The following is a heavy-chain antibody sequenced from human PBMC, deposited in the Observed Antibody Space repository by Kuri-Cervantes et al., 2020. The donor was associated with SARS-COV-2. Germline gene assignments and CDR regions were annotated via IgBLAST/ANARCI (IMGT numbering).Heavy chain of an antibody. J-gene: IGHJ4*02. CDR3: AITGWATVTTSTGWLQFGVLDY. V-gene: IGHV1-69*13. Sequence: SVKVSCKASGGTFSSYAISWVRQAPGQGLEWMGGIIPIFGTANYAQKFQGRVTITADESTSTAYMELSSLRSEDTAVYYCAITGWATVTTSTGWLQFGVLDYWGQGTLVTVSS. D-gene: IGHD4-11*01. CDR2: IIPIFGTA. CDR1: GGTFSSYA.